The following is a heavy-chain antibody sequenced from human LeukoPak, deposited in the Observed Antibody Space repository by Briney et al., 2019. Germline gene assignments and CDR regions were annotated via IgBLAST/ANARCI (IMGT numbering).Heavy chain of an antibody. Sequence: RSLRLSCAASGFTFSSYAMRWVRQAPGKGLEWVAVISYDGSNKYYADSVKGRFTISRDNSKNTLYLQMNSLRAEDTAVYYCAXXXXXWELLGRFDYWGQGTLVTVSS. CDR1: GFTFSSYA. J-gene: IGHJ4*02. CDR2: ISYDGSNK. D-gene: IGHD1-26*01. V-gene: IGHV3-30-3*01. CDR3: AXXXXXWELLGRFDY.